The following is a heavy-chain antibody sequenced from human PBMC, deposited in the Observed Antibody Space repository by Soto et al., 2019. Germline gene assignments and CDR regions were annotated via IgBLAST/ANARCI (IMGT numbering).Heavy chain of an antibody. J-gene: IGHJ4*02. V-gene: IGHV3-23*01. D-gene: IGHD2-15*01. CDR2: IDGSGRNT. CDR3: AKDGGSVCSGGTCYFQAPDY. CDR1: GFTFSSYA. Sequence: EVQLLESGGGLVQPGGSLRLSCAASGFTFSSYAMSWVRQAPGKGLEWVSGIDGSGRNTYYADSVKGRFTISRDNSKNTLSVQMDSLIVEDTALYYCAKDGGSVCSGGTCYFQAPDYWGQGTLVTVSS.